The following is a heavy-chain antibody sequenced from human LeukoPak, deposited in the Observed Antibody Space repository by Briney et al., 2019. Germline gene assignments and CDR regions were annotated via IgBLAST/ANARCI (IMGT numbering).Heavy chain of an antibody. V-gene: IGHV1-18*01. Sequence: GASVKVSCKASGYTFTSYGISWVRQAPGQGLEWRGWSSAYNGNTNYAQKLQGRVTMTTDTSKSPAYMELRSLRSDDTAVYYCARPYDSSDPWGAFDIWGQGTMVTVSS. CDR2: SSAYNGNT. J-gene: IGHJ3*02. CDR3: ARPYDSSDPWGAFDI. CDR1: GYTFTSYG. D-gene: IGHD3-22*01.